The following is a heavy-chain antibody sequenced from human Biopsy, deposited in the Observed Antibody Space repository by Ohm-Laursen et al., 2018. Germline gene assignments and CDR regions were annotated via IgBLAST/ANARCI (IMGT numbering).Heavy chain of an antibody. V-gene: IGHV3-7*03. D-gene: IGHD3-16*01. Sequence: SLRLSCAASGFTFSSYLMTWVRQAPGKGLEWVANIDQDGSEKNYIDSVKGRFTISRDNAKNPLYLQMNSLRAEDTALYYCAKDSGGSPLGELFHWGQGNLVTVSS. J-gene: IGHJ4*02. CDR3: AKDSGGSPLGELFH. CDR2: IDQDGSEK. CDR1: GFTFSSYL.